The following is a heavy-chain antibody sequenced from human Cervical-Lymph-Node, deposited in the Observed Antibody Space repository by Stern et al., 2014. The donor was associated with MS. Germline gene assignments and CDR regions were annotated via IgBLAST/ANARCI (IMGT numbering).Heavy chain of an antibody. J-gene: IGHJ4*02. CDR1: GGSISSYY. Sequence: QVQLVESGPGLVKPSETLSLTCTVSGGSISSYYWSWIRQPPGKGLEWIGYIYYSGSTNYNPSLKSRVTISVDTSKNQFSLKLSSVTAADTAVYYCARVVYSSGWYFDYWGQGTLVTVSS. CDR3: ARVVYSSGWYFDY. CDR2: IYYSGST. V-gene: IGHV4-59*01. D-gene: IGHD6-19*01.